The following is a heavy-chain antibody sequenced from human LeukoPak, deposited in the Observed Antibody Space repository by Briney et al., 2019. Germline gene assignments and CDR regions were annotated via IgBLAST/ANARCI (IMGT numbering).Heavy chain of an antibody. J-gene: IGHJ3*02. Sequence: SVRVSCKASGGTFSSYAISWVRQAPGQGLEWMGRIIPIFGTANYAQKFQGRVTITTDESTSTAYMELSSLRSEDTAVYYCARVGACSSTSCSDDAFDIWGQGTMVTVSS. CDR2: IIPIFGTA. CDR3: ARVGACSSTSCSDDAFDI. CDR1: GGTFSSYA. D-gene: IGHD2-2*01. V-gene: IGHV1-69*05.